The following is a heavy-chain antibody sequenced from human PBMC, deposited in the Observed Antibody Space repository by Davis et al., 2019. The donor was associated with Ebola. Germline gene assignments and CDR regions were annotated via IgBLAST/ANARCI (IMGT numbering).Heavy chain of an antibody. CDR2: ISFDGKNK. CDR1: GFNFRNFG. D-gene: IGHD2-2*02. V-gene: IGHV3-30*18. J-gene: IGHJ1*01. Sequence: GESLKISCAASGFNFRNFGMHWVRQAPGKGLEWLAVISFDGKNKYYADSVKGRVTISRDDSKNTLYLQMNSLRAEDTAVYYCAKSIQHWGQGTLVTVSS. CDR3: AKSIQH.